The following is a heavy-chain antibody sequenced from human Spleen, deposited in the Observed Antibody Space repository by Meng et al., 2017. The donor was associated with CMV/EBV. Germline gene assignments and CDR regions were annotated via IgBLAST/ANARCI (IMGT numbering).Heavy chain of an antibody. CDR2: IYYSGST. D-gene: IGHD3-10*01. CDR1: GGSISSSSYY. J-gene: IGHJ4*02. V-gene: IGHV4-39*07. Sequence: SETLSLTCTVSGGSISSSSYYWGWIRQPPGKGLEWIGSIYYSGSTYYNPSLKSRVTISVDTSKNQFSLKLSPVTAADTAVYYCARDKTRYYYGSGSPYQDYWGQGTLVTVSS. CDR3: ARDKTRYYYGSGSPYQDY.